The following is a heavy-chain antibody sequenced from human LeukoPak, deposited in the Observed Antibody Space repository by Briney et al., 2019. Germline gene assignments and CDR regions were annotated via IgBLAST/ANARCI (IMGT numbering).Heavy chain of an antibody. D-gene: IGHD6-13*01. CDR2: IYSSGNT. CDR1: GGSISSSSYY. Sequence: SETLSLTCTVSGGSISSSSYYWGWNRQAPGKGLEWIGSIYSSGNTYYKSSLKSRVTISVDTSKNQLSLKLSSVTAADTAVYYCATSQLVGAAFDIWGQGTMVTVSS. J-gene: IGHJ3*02. V-gene: IGHV4-39*01. CDR3: ATSQLVGAAFDI.